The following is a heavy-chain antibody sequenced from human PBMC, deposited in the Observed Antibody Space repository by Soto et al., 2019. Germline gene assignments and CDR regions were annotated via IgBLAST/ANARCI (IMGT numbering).Heavy chain of an antibody. Sequence: EAQLVDSGGGLVKPGGSLTLSCEVSGLSFRDARLTWVRQAPGKGLEWVGHSRGGGGTADSAAPVQGRFRISRDLSKHRMYLQMDSLKPGYTGFYYCTWMDTVTSVYNWGRGTLVTVSS. CDR3: TWMDTVTSVYN. V-gene: IGHV3-15*01. CDR2: SRGGGGTA. J-gene: IGHJ4*02. CDR1: GLSFRDAR. D-gene: IGHD4-17*01.